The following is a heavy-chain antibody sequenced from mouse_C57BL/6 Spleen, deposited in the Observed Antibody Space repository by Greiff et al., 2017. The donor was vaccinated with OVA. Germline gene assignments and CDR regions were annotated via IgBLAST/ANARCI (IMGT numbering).Heavy chain of an antibody. CDR1: GYAFSSSW. CDR2: IYPGDGDT. Sequence: VKLMESGPELVKPGASVKISCKASGYAFSSSWMNWVKQRPGKGLEWIGRIYPGDGDTNYNGKFKGKATLTADKSSSTAYMQLSSLTSEDSAVYFCARNDYSYAMDYWGQGTSVTVSS. CDR3: ARNDYSYAMDY. J-gene: IGHJ4*01. D-gene: IGHD2-4*01. V-gene: IGHV1-82*01.